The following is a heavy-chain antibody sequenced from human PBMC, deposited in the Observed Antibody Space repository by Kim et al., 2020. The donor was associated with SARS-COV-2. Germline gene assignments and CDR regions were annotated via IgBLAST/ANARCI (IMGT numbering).Heavy chain of an antibody. Sequence: SQKFQGRVTITRDTSASTAYMELSSLRSEDTAVYYCARSRGSSGWSNFDYWGQGTLVTVSS. V-gene: IGHV1-3*01. J-gene: IGHJ4*02. D-gene: IGHD6-19*01. CDR3: ARSRGSSGWSNFDY.